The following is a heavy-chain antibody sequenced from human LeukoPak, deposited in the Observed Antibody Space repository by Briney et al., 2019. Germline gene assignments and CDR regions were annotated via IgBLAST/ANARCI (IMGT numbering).Heavy chain of an antibody. CDR3: ARDGFAAAGSPIDY. V-gene: IGHV1-46*01. Sequence: ASVKVSCKASGYTFTSYYMHWVRQAPGQGLEWMGIINPSGGSTSYAQKFQGRVTMTRDTSTSTAYMELRSLRSDDTAVYYCARDGFAAAGSPIDYWGQGTLVTVSS. CDR2: INPSGGST. D-gene: IGHD6-13*01. J-gene: IGHJ4*02. CDR1: GYTFTSYY.